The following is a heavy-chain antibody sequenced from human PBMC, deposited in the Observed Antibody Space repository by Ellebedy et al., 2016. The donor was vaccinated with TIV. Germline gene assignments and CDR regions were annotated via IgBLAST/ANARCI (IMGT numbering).Heavy chain of an antibody. CDR3: ARGGDWNFQHYYDGMDV. CDR2: IIPILNTV. J-gene: IGHJ6*02. V-gene: IGHV1-69*13. D-gene: IGHD1-7*01. Sequence: AASVKVSCKVSGGNFRSFLISWVRQAPGQGFEWMGGIIPILNTVDYAQNFQDRVAITEDDSTTTAYMELGSLRSDDTAVYYCARGGDWNFQHYYDGMDVWGQGTTVNVSS. CDR1: GGNFRSFL.